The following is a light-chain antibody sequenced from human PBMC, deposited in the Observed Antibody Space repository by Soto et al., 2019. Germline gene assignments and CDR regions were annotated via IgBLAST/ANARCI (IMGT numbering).Light chain of an antibody. CDR1: QNVGSRY. V-gene: IGKV3-20*01. CDR3: QQYGSSPRT. Sequence: EIVLPQSPGTLSLSPGERATLSCRASQNVGSRYLAWYQQKPGQAPRLLIYGTSNRATGIPDRFSGSESGTDFSLTISSLEPGDLVVYYCQQYGSSPRTFGQGTKVEIK. J-gene: IGKJ1*01. CDR2: GTS.